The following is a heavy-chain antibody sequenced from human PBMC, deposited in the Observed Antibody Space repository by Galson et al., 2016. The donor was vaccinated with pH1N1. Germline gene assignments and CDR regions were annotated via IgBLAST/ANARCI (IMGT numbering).Heavy chain of an antibody. J-gene: IGHJ4*02. V-gene: IGHV5-51*03. CDR1: GHSFTSYW. CDR3: ARLRGGITVVREVYFDL. CDR2: VYPGDSDT. Sequence: QSGAEVEKPGESLKISCRGSGHSFTSYWIAWVRQKPGKGLEWMGIVYPGDSDTRYSPSFRGLFTFSADKSIGTAFLQWSSLEASDTAIYYCARLRGGITVVREVYFDLWGQGTLVTVSP. D-gene: IGHD3-10*01.